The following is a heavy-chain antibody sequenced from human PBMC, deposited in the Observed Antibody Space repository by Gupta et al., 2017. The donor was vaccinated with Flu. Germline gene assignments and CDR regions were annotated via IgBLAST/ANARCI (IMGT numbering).Heavy chain of an antibody. CDR3: AKGGKDTAMGNDY. CDR1: GFTFDDYA. Sequence: EVQLVESGGGLVQPGRSLRLSCAASGFTFDDYAMHWVRQAPGKGLEWVSGISWNSGSIGYADSVKGRFTISRDNAKNSLYLQMNSLRAEDTALYYCAKGGKDTAMGNDYWGQGTLVTVSS. CDR2: ISWNSGSI. V-gene: IGHV3-9*01. J-gene: IGHJ4*02. D-gene: IGHD5-18*01.